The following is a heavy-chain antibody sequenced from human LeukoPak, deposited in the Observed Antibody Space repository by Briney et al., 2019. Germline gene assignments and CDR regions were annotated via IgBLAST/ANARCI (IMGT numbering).Heavy chain of an antibody. V-gene: IGHV3-74*01. CDR2: INSDGSST. CDR3: ARVGDFWSGYYTI. Sequence: PGGSLRLSRAASGFTFSSYWMHWVRQAPGKGLVWVSRINSDGSSTSYADSVKGRFTISRDNAKNTLYLQMNSLRAEDTAVYYCARVGDFWSGYYTIWGQGTLVTVSS. D-gene: IGHD3-3*01. CDR1: GFTFSSYW. J-gene: IGHJ4*02.